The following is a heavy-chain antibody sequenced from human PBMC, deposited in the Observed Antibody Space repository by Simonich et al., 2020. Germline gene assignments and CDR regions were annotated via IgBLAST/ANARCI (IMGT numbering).Heavy chain of an antibody. CDR1: GYTFTGYY. CDR2: IHPNGGGT. J-gene: IGHJ2*01. Sequence: QVQLVQSGAEVKKPGASVKVSCKASGYTFTGYYMHWGRQAPGPGLEWMGRIHPNGGGTNNEQKFPGRATMTRDTSISTADMERSRLRSDDTAVYYCARDGGNCSGGSCYWYFDLWGRGTLVTVSS. V-gene: IGHV1-2*06. D-gene: IGHD2-15*01. CDR3: ARDGGNCSGGSCYWYFDL.